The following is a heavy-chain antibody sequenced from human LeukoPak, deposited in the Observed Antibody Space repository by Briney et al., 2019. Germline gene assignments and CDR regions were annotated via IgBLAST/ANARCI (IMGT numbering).Heavy chain of an antibody. CDR2: ITSSGRT. CDR1: GFTFSSYG. Sequence: GGSLRLSCAASGFTFSSYGMNWVCQAPGKGLEWVSTITSSGRTYYADPVKGRFTISRDNSKNTLSLQMNSLRAEDTAVYYCARESPDWFDLWGQGTLVTVSS. J-gene: IGHJ5*02. V-gene: IGHV3-23*01. CDR3: ARESPDWFDL.